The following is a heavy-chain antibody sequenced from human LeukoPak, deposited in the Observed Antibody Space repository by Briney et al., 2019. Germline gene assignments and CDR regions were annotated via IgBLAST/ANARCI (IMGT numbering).Heavy chain of an antibody. J-gene: IGHJ5*02. V-gene: IGHV4-34*01. Sequence: PSETLSRTCAVYGGSIINYYWSWIRQSPGKGLEWIADIDHSGGTSYNPALRSRVTMSIDPSRNQFYLKINSVTASDTAVYYCAMVLWQSARPGPWDQGSLVTVSS. D-gene: IGHD2/OR15-2a*01. CDR3: AMVLWQSARPGP. CDR1: GGSIINYY. CDR2: IDHSGGT.